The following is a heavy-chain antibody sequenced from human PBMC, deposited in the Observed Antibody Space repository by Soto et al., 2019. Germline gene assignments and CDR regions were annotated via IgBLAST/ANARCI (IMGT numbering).Heavy chain of an antibody. CDR1: GFTFSRSD. CDR3: SRHEEGRRMVFYGMDV. V-gene: IGHV3-73*01. Sequence: HPGGSLRFSCSASGFTFSRSDLHWVRQAPGKGLEWVGRVRSKIHNYATSFADSVRGRFTISRNDSDNTVSLEMSGLKSEDTALYYCSRHEEGRRMVFYGMDVWGQGTTVTVSS. CDR2: VRSKIHNYAT. D-gene: IGHD2-8*01. J-gene: IGHJ6*02.